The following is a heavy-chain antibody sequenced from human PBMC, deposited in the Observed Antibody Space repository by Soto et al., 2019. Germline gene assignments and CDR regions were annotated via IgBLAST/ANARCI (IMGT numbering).Heavy chain of an antibody. CDR1: GFTFSSYA. V-gene: IGHV3-23*01. Sequence: EVQLLESGGGLVQPGGSLSLSCAASGFTFSSYAMSWVRQAPGKGLEWVSAISGGGGTIYYAASVKGRFTISRDNSKNTLYLQMNSLRAEDTAVYYCARGTMIRGDWHCWGQGALVTVSS. CDR3: ARGTMIRGDWHC. D-gene: IGHD3-10*01. CDR2: ISGGGGTI. J-gene: IGHJ4*02.